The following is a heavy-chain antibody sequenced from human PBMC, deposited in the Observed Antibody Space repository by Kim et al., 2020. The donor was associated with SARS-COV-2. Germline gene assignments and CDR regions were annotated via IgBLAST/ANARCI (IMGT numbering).Heavy chain of an antibody. CDR2: ISAYNGNT. CDR3: ARDTLILAVAGPGVADYYYYGMDV. Sequence: ASVKVSCKASGYTFTSYGISWVRQAPGQGLEWMGWISAYNGNTNYAQKLQGRVTMTTDTSTSTAYMELRSLRSDDTAVYYCARDTLILAVAGPGVADYYYYGMDVWGQGTTVTVSS. V-gene: IGHV1-18*04. CDR1: GYTFTSYG. D-gene: IGHD6-19*01. J-gene: IGHJ6*02.